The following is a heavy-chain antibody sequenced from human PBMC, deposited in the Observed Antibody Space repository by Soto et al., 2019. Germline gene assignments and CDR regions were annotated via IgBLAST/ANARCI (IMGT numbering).Heavy chain of an antibody. J-gene: IGHJ6*02. CDR1: GGTFNTYT. CDR2: IMPLYAKP. D-gene: IGHD1-20*01. CDR3: ASLNNWSSGDGRIYV. Sequence: QVQLVQSGAEVNKPGSSVKVSCKASGGTFNTYTISWVRQVPGQGLEWMGGIMPLYAKPTYAQTFQGRLMIAADEHTNTVYMELSSLRSEDTALYYCASLNNWSSGDGRIYVWGRGTAVSVSS. V-gene: IGHV1-69*01.